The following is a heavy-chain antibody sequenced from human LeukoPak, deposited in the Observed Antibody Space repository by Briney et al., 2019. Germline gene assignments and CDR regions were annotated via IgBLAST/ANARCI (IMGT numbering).Heavy chain of an antibody. D-gene: IGHD1-26*01. Sequence: ASVKVSCKASGYTFTDYYMHWVRQAPGQGLEWMGWINPNSGGTNYAQKFQGRVTMTRDTSISTAYMELSRLRSDDTAVYYCARADSGSSDFDHWGQGTLVTVSS. CDR1: GYTFTDYY. V-gene: IGHV1-2*02. CDR3: ARADSGSSDFDH. J-gene: IGHJ4*02. CDR2: INPNSGGT.